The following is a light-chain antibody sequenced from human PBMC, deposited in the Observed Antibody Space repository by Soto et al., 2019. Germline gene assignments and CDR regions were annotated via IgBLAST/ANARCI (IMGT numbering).Light chain of an antibody. CDR2: GAS. CDR3: QQYHYWPPRT. CDR1: QSVSSN. Sequence: EIVMTQSPATLSVSPGERVTLSCRASQSVSSNLAWYQQKPGQAPRLLIYGASTRATGIPARFSGGGSETEFTLTICSLQSEDFAVYYCQQYHYWPPRTSGQGTKVEIK. J-gene: IGKJ1*01. V-gene: IGKV3-15*01.